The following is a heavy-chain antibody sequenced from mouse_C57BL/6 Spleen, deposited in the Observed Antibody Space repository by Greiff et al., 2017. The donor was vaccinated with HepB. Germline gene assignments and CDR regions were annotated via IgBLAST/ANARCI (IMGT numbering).Heavy chain of an antibody. CDR2: IWRGGST. CDR1: GFSLTSYG. V-gene: IGHV2-5*01. Sequence: VQRVESGPGLVQPSQSLSITCTVSGFSLTSYGVHWVRQSPGKGLEWLGVIWRGGSTDYNAAFMSRLSITKDNSKSQVFFKMNSLQADDTAIYYCAKDYDYDSAWFAYWGQGTLVTVSA. J-gene: IGHJ3*01. CDR3: AKDYDYDSAWFAY. D-gene: IGHD2-4*01.